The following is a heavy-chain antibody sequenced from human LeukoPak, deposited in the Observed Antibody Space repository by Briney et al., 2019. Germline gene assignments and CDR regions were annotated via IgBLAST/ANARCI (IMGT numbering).Heavy chain of an antibody. V-gene: IGHV3-23*01. CDR1: GFSVTTYA. CDR3: AELGITMIGGV. CDR2: ISGGGVST. Sequence: PGGSLRLSCAASGFSVTTYAMGWVRQAPGKGLEWVSTISGGGVSTYYADSVKGRFAISRDNAKNSLYLQMNSLRAEDTAVYYCAELGITMIGGVWGKGTTVTISS. D-gene: IGHD3-10*02. J-gene: IGHJ6*04.